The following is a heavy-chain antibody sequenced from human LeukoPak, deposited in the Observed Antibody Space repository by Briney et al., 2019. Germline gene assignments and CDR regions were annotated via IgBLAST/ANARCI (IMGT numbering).Heavy chain of an antibody. V-gene: IGHV3-23*01. CDR3: AKDRGTRITMVRGVPLNGMDV. CDR2: ISGRGGST. CDR1: GFTFSSYA. D-gene: IGHD3-10*01. J-gene: IGHJ6*02. Sequence: GGSLRLSCAASGFTFSSYAMSWVRQAPGKGLEWVSAISGRGGSTYYADSVKGRFTISRDNSKNTLYLQMNSLRAEDTAVYYCAKDRGTRITMVRGVPLNGMDVWGQGTTVTVSS.